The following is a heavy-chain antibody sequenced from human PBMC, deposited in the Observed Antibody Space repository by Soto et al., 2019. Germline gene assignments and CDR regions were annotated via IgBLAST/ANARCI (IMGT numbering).Heavy chain of an antibody. CDR3: AGASVPFDY. CDR1: GFAFSTYG. CDR2: IWYDGSIK. V-gene: IGHV3-33*01. J-gene: IGHJ4*02. Sequence: QVQLVESGGGVVQPGRSLRLSCVASGFAFSTYGIHWVRQAPGKGLEWVAVIWYDGSIKYYADSVKGRFTISRDNSKNTLYLQMNSMRADDSAVYYRAGASVPFDYWGQGTQVTVSS.